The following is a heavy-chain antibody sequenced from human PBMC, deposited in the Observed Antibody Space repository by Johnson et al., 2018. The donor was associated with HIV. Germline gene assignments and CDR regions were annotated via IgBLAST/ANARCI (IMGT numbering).Heavy chain of an antibody. J-gene: IGHJ3*02. CDR1: GFTFDDYG. D-gene: IGHD4-17*01. CDR3: AKGVASTTVAAFDI. Sequence: EMQLVESGGGLVQPGGSLRLSCAASGFTFDDYGMTWVRQAPGKGLEWVSRINWTGGSAGYTDSVRGRFTISRDSAQNSVSLQMNSLRAEDTALYYCAKGVASTTVAAFDIWGPGTMVTVSS. CDR2: INWTGGSA. V-gene: IGHV3-20*04.